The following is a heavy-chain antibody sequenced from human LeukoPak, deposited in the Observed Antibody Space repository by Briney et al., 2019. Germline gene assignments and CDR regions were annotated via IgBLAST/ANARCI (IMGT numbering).Heavy chain of an antibody. J-gene: IGHJ5*02. CDR2: IIPIFGTA. V-gene: IGHV1-69*13. Sequence: GASVKVSCKASGGTFSSYAISWVRQAPGQGLEWMGGIIPIFGTANYAQKFQGRVTITADESTSTAYMELSSLRSEDTAVYYCARERSYNPTIFGVVIENWFDPWGQGTLVTVSS. CDR1: GGTFSSYA. D-gene: IGHD3-3*01. CDR3: ARERSYNPTIFGVVIENWFDP.